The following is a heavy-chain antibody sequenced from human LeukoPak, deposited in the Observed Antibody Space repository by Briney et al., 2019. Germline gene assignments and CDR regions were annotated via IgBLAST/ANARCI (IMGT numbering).Heavy chain of an antibody. CDR1: GFTFRSYA. Sequence: GRSLRLSCAASGFTFRSYAMHWVRQAPGKGLEWVAVISYDGSNKYYADSVKGRFTISRDNSKNTLYLQMNSLRAEDTAVYYCARRWDYPDYWGQGTLVTVSS. J-gene: IGHJ4*02. CDR3: ARRWDYPDY. D-gene: IGHD1-26*01. V-gene: IGHV3-30-3*01. CDR2: ISYDGSNK.